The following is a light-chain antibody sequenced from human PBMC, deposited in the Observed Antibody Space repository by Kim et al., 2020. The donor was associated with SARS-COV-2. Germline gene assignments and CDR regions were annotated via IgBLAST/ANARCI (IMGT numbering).Light chain of an antibody. V-gene: IGKV3-20*01. J-gene: IGKJ1*01. Sequence: PGERATLSCRASQSLSSRYLAWYQHKPGQAPSLVIYGASTRASGIPDRFSGSGSGTDFTLTISRLETEDFAVYFCQEYGSSRTFGQGTKVDI. CDR2: GAS. CDR3: QEYGSSRT. CDR1: QSLSSRY.